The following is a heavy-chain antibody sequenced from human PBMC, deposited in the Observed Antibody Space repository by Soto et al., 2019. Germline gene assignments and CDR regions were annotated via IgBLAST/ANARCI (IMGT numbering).Heavy chain of an antibody. V-gene: IGHV4-39*01. CDR1: GGSISSSSYY. Sequence: SETLSLTCTVSGGSISSSSYYWGWIRQPPGKGLEWIGSIYYSGSTYYNPSLKSRVTISVDTSKNQFSLKLSSVTAADTAVYYCARNGGVEWLLWTWFDPWGQGTLVTVSS. J-gene: IGHJ5*02. D-gene: IGHD3-3*01. CDR3: ARNGGVEWLLWTWFDP. CDR2: IYYSGST.